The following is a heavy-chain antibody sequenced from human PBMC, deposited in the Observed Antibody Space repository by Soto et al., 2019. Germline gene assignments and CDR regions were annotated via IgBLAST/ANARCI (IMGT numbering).Heavy chain of an antibody. Sequence: GWCLRLSCSASVFTFSSYSMNCVLQNPGKGLEWVSYISSSSSTIYYADSVKGRFTISRDNAKNSLYLQMNSLRDEDTAVYYCARDSGYSYGPIEYWGQGTLVTVSS. CDR2: ISSSSSTI. CDR1: VFTFSSYS. J-gene: IGHJ4*02. V-gene: IGHV3-48*02. CDR3: ARDSGYSYGPIEY. D-gene: IGHD5-18*01.